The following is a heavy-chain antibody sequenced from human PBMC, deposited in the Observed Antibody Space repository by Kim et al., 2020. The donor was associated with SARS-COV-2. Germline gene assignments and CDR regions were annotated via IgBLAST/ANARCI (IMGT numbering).Heavy chain of an antibody. CDR2: IYINGSA. V-gene: IGHV3-53*04. D-gene: IGHD1-26*01. CDR3: ARGSTVGGTYYGLDV. Sequence: GGSLRLSCAASTFSVSSNYMTWIRQAPGKGLEGVSLIYINGSAYYADSVRGRFTISRHNSENTLYLQMNSLRAEDTAVYYCARGSTVGGTYYGLDVWGQG. CDR1: TFSVSSNY. J-gene: IGHJ6*02.